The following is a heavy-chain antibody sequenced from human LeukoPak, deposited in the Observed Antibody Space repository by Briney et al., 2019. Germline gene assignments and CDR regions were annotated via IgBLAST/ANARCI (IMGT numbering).Heavy chain of an antibody. D-gene: IGHD6-19*01. CDR2: IYHSGST. Sequence: SETLSLTCTVSGYSISSGYYWGWIRQPPGKGLEWIGSIYHSGSTYYNPSLKSRVTISVDTSKNQFSLKLSSVTAADTAVYYCARAPPGYSSGWYEGPEAFDIWGQGTMVTVSS. CDR3: ARAPPGYSSGWYEGPEAFDI. V-gene: IGHV4-38-2*02. CDR1: GYSISSGYY. J-gene: IGHJ3*02.